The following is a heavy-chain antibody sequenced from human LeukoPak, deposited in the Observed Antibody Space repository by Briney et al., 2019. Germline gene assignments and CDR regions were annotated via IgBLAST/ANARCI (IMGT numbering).Heavy chain of an antibody. CDR3: ARGGSSSWYYFDY. CDR2: INPSGGST. Sequence: ASVKVSCKASGYTFTSYYMHWVRQAPGQGPEWMGIINPSGGSTYNAQKFQGRVTITTDESTSTAYMELSSLRSEDTAVYYCARGGSSSWYYFDYWGQGTLVTVSS. CDR1: GYTFTSYY. D-gene: IGHD6-13*01. V-gene: IGHV1-46*01. J-gene: IGHJ4*02.